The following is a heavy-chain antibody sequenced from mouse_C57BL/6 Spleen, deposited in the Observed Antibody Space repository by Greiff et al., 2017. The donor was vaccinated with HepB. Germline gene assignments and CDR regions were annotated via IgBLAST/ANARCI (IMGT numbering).Heavy chain of an antibody. J-gene: IGHJ1*03. V-gene: IGHV14-2*01. Sequence: VHVKQSGAELVKPGASVKLSCTASGFNIKDYYMHWVKQRTEQGLEWIGRIDPEDGETKYAPKFQGKATITADTSSNTAYLQLSSLTSEDTAVYYCARGLGLTGTYFDVWGTGTTVTVSS. CDR3: ARGLGLTGTYFDV. CDR1: GFNIKDYY. CDR2: IDPEDGET. D-gene: IGHD4-1*01.